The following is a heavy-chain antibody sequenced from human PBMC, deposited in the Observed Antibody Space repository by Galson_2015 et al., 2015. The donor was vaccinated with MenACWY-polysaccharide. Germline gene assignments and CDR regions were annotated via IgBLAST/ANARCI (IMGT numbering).Heavy chain of an antibody. CDR2: MNPGSGNT. CDR3: ARLNCSRVSCYYGMDV. V-gene: IGHV1-8*01. D-gene: IGHD2-2*01. CDR1: GYTFTGFD. J-gene: IGHJ6*02. Sequence: SVKASCKASGYTFTGFDINWVRQATGQGLEWMGWMNPGSGNTGYAQKWQGRVTMTRDISITTAYMELSSLRSEDTAIYYCARLNCSRVSCYYGMDVWGQGTTVTVSS.